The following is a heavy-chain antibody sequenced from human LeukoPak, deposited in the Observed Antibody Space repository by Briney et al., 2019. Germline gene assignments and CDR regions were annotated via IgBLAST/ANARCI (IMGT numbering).Heavy chain of an antibody. CDR1: GFTFSSYS. CDR3: ARVSFGYSYGPNDY. V-gene: IGHV3-48*01. D-gene: IGHD5-18*01. CDR2: ISSSSSTI. Sequence: GGSLRLSCAASGFTFSSYSMNWVRQAPGKGLEWVSYISSSSSTIYYADSVKGRFTISRDNAKNTLYLQMNSLRAEDTAVYYCARVSFGYSYGPNDYWGQGTLVTVSS. J-gene: IGHJ4*02.